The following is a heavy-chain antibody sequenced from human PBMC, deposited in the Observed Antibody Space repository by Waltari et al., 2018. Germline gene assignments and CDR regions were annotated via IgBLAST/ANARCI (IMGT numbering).Heavy chain of an antibody. Sequence: EVQLVESGGGLVQPGGSLRRSCAASGFSFSTYTMHWVRQAPGKGLEWISFISDAGCIIYYADSVRGRFSISRDNAKNSLYLQMNSLRDDDTALYYCARSGSLDRWGQGTLVTVSS. V-gene: IGHV3-48*02. CDR2: ISDAGCII. J-gene: IGHJ4*02. CDR1: GFSFSTYT. CDR3: ARSGSLDR. D-gene: IGHD1-26*01.